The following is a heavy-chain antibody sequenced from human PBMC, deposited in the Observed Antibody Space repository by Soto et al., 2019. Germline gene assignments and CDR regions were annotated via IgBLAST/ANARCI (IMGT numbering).Heavy chain of an antibody. CDR3: ARITYDSRGLFDY. J-gene: IGHJ4*02. V-gene: IGHV2-26*01. CDR1: GFSLSNFRMG. Sequence: QVTLKESGPVLVKPTEPLTLTCTVSGFSLSNFRMGVSWIRQPPGKALEWLAHIFSNDEKYYSSSLKSGLTISKDTSKSQVVLTMTNLDPVDTATYYCARITYDSRGLFDYWGQGTLITVSS. D-gene: IGHD3-22*01. CDR2: IFSNDEK.